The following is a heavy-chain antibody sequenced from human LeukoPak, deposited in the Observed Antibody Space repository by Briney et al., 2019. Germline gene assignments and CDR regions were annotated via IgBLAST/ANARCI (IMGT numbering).Heavy chain of an antibody. V-gene: IGHV4-59*01. Sequence: SETLSLTRTVSGASISSYYWNWIRQPPGKGLEWIGYIYYSGSTNYNPSLKSRVTISVDTSKNQFSLKLSSVTTADTAVYYCARGGAARLHFQNWGQGTLVTVSS. CDR1: GASISSYY. CDR2: IYYSGST. CDR3: ARGGAARLHFQN. D-gene: IGHD6-6*01. J-gene: IGHJ1*01.